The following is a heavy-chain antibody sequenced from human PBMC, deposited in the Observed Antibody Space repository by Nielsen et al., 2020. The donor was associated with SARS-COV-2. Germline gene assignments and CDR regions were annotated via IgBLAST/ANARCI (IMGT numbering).Heavy chain of an antibody. J-gene: IGHJ4*02. D-gene: IGHD3-22*01. CDR1: GDSINSGPYF. CDR2: IYYSGST. CDR3: ARGRRYYDSSGYYFDY. Sequence: SETLSLTCTVSGDSINSGPYFWSWIRQYPGKGLEWIGYIYYSGSTYYNPSLKSRVTISVDTSKNQFSLKLSSVTAADTAVYYCARGRRYYDSSGYYFDYWGQGTLVTVSS. V-gene: IGHV4-31*03.